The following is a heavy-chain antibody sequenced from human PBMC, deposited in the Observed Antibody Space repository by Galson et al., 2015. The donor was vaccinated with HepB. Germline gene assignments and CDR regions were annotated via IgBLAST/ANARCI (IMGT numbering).Heavy chain of an antibody. Sequence: SLRLSCAASGFTFSSYGMHWVRQAPGKGLEWVAFIRYDGSNKYYADSVKGRFTISRDNSKNTLYLQMNSLRAEDTAVYYCAKVADYDILTGYYRINYYFDYWGQGTLVTVSS. CDR2: IRYDGSNK. J-gene: IGHJ4*02. CDR3: AKVADYDILTGYYRINYYFDY. D-gene: IGHD3-9*01. V-gene: IGHV3-30*02. CDR1: GFTFSSYG.